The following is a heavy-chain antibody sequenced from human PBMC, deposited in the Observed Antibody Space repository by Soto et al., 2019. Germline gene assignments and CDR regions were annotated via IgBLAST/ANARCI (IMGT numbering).Heavy chain of an antibody. CDR1: GGSISSGGYY. J-gene: IGHJ6*02. CDR2: IYYSGST. D-gene: IGHD2-2*01. CDR3: ARDRAVVVPLDYYYGMDV. Sequence: SETLSLTCTVSGGSISSGGYYWIWIRQHPGKGLEWIGYIYYSGSTYYNPSLKSRVTISVDTSKNQFSLKLSSVTAADTAVYYCARDRAVVVPLDYYYGMDVWGQGTTVTVSS. V-gene: IGHV4-31*03.